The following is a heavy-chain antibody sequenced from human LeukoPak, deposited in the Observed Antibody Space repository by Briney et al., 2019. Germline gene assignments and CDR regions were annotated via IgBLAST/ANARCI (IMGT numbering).Heavy chain of an antibody. CDR3: AKDLTRGYCSGGSCPGDY. Sequence: GGSLRLSCAASGFTFSSYAMSWVRQAPGKGLEWVSAISGSGGSTYYADSVKGRFTISRDNSKNTLYLQMNSLRAEDTAVYYCAKDLTRGYCSGGSCPGDYWGQGTLVTVSS. J-gene: IGHJ4*02. V-gene: IGHV3-23*01. CDR1: GFTFSSYA. CDR2: ISGSGGST. D-gene: IGHD2-15*01.